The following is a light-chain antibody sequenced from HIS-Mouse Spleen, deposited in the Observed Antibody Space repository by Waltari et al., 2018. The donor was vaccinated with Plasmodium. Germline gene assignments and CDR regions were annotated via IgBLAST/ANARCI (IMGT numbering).Light chain of an antibody. CDR3: QQYNSYSWT. V-gene: IGKV1-5*03. CDR2: KAS. CDR1: QSISSR. Sequence: DIQMTQSPSTLSASVGARVPITCRASQSISSRLAWYQQKPGKAPKLLIYKASSLESGVPSRFSGSGSGTEFTLTISSLRPDDFATYYCQQYNSYSWTFGQGTKVEIK. J-gene: IGKJ1*01.